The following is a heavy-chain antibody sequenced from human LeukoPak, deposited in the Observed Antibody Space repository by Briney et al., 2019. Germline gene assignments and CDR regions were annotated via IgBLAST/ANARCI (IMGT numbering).Heavy chain of an antibody. Sequence: GGSLRLSCEAAGFTFSSYWLYWVRQAPGKGLVCVSRINNDGSGTTYADSVKGRFTISRDNAKNTVYLQMNSLRVEDTAVYYCARGGSYHAFDIWGQGTTLIVSS. V-gene: IGHV3-74*01. J-gene: IGHJ3*02. CDR2: INNDGSGT. CDR3: ARGGSYHAFDI. D-gene: IGHD1-26*01. CDR1: GFTFSSYW.